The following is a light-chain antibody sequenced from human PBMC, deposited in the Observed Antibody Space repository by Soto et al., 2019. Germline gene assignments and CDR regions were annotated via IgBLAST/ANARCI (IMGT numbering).Light chain of an antibody. CDR1: QGIRND. V-gene: IGKV1-17*01. CDR3: LQQNSYPLT. J-gene: IGKJ4*01. CDR2: VAS. Sequence: DIQMTQSPSSLSASVGDRVTITCRASQGIRNDLAWYQERPGKAPKRLIYVASRLQSGVPSRFSGSGSGTAFTLTISSLQNEDSEPYYRLQQNSYPLTFGGGTKVEIK.